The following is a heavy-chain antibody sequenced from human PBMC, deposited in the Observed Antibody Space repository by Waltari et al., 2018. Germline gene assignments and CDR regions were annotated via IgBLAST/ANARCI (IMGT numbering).Heavy chain of an antibody. CDR3: TRGLVGAPG. CDR2: ISNTGTRT. Sequence: VQLVESGGDVLQPGGSLRLTCETSGFTLFNYEMNWVRQAPGKGLEWIAYISNTGTRTFYSDSVRGRFTISRDDAKNSVFLQMNDLRVDDSGLYYCTRGLVGAPGWGQGTLVTVSS. V-gene: IGHV3-48*03. J-gene: IGHJ4*02. D-gene: IGHD1-26*01. CDR1: GFTLFNYE.